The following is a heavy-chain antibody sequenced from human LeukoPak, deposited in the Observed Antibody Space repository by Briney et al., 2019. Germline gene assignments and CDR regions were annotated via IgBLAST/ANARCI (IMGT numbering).Heavy chain of an antibody. CDR3: ARAPTRDLYNYDFWSGYYP. V-gene: IGHV4-59*11. CDR1: GGSISSHY. D-gene: IGHD3-3*01. Sequence: PSETLSLTCTVSGGSISSHYWSWIRQPPGKGLEWIGYIYYSGSTNYNPSLKSRVTISVDTSKNQFSLKLSSVTAADTAVYYCARAPTRDLYNYDFWSGYYPWGQGTLVTVSS. CDR2: IYYSGST. J-gene: IGHJ4*02.